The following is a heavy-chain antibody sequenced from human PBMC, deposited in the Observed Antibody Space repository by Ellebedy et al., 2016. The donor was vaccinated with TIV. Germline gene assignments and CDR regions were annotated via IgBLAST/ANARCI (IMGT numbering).Heavy chain of an antibody. CDR3: AREYYDFWSGYTFDP. V-gene: IGHV3-74*01. CDR1: GFTFSSYW. D-gene: IGHD3-3*01. Sequence: GESLKISCAASGFTFSSYWMHWVRQAPGKGLVWVSRINSDGSSTSYADSAKGRFTISRDNAKNTLYLQMNSLRAEDTAVYYCAREYYDFWSGYTFDPWGQGTLVTVSS. J-gene: IGHJ5*02. CDR2: INSDGSST.